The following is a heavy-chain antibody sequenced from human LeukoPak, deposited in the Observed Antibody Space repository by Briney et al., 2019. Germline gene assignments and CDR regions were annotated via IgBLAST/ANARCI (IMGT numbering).Heavy chain of an antibody. V-gene: IGHV3-7*01. D-gene: IGHD3-16*02. CDR1: GLSISGQW. Sequence: PGESLRLSCVASGLSISGQWMNWVRQAPGQGLEWVANIKHDGSEEYYADSVKGRFTISRDDGRNSVSLQMNSVRAGDTAVYYCGYTNNFYHWGQGTLVVVSS. CDR3: GYTNNFYH. J-gene: IGHJ4*02. CDR2: IKHDGSEE.